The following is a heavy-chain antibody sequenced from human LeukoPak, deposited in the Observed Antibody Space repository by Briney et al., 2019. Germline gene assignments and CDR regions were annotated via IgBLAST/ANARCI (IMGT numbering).Heavy chain of an antibody. CDR2: IYPADSDT. CDR3: ARRHTTGYYYFFDY. J-gene: IGHJ4*02. D-gene: IGHD3-22*01. V-gene: IGHV5-51*01. Sequence: KVGESLKISCKGSGYSFTNYWIGWVRQMPGKGLEWMGLIYPADSDTTYSPSFQGQVTISADKSISTAYLQWSSLKASDTALYFCARRHTTGYYYFFDYWGQGTLVTVSS. CDR1: GYSFTNYW.